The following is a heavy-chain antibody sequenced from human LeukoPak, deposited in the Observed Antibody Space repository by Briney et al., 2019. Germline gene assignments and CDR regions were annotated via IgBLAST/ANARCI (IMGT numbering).Heavy chain of an antibody. V-gene: IGHV4-30-2*01. CDR3: ARRDTMIVAFDY. CDR2: IYHSGST. D-gene: IGHD3-22*01. CDR1: GGSISSGGYS. J-gene: IGHJ4*02. Sequence: SETLSLTCAVSGGSISSGGYSWSWIRQPPGKGLEWIGYIYHSGSTYYNPSLKSRVTISVDRSKNQFSLKLSSVTAADTAVYYRARRDTMIVAFDYWGQGTLVTVSS.